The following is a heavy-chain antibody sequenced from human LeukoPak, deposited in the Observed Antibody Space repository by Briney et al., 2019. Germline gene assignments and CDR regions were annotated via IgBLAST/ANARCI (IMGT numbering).Heavy chain of an antibody. J-gene: IGHJ3*02. D-gene: IGHD4-17*01. V-gene: IGHV3-9*01. CDR2: ISWNSGSI. CDR1: GFTFDDYA. Sequence: GRSLRLSCAASGFTFDDYAMHWVRQAPGKGLEWVSGISWNSGSIGYADSVKGRFTISRDNAKDSLYLQMNSLRAEDTALYYCAKANTVTTYAFDIWGQGTMVTVSS. CDR3: AKANTVTTYAFDI.